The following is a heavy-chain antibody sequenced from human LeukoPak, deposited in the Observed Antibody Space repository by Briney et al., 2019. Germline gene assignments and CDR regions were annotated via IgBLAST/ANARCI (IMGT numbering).Heavy chain of an antibody. V-gene: IGHV3-30*18. D-gene: IGHD2-8*01. CDR1: GFTFSSYG. J-gene: IGHJ6*02. CDR2: ISYDGSNK. CDR3: AKAPMGYYYYGMDV. Sequence: PGRSLRLSCAASGFTFSSYGMHWVRQAPGKGLEWVAVISYDGSNKYYADSVKGRFTISRDNSKNTLYLQMNRLRAEDTAVYYCAKAPMGYYYYGMDVWGQGTTVTVSS.